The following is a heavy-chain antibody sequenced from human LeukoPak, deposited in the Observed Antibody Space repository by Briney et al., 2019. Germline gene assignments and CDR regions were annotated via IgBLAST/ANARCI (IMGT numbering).Heavy chain of an antibody. J-gene: IGHJ3*02. CDR2: IYYSGST. CDR1: GGSISSYY. D-gene: IGHD6-13*01. Sequence: SKTLSLTCTVSGGSISSYYWSWIRQPPGKGLEWIGYIYYSGSTNYNPSLKSRVTISVDTSKNQFSLKLSSVTAADTAVYYCARVYSSSRPDDAFDIWGQGTMVTVSS. V-gene: IGHV4-59*08. CDR3: ARVYSSSRPDDAFDI.